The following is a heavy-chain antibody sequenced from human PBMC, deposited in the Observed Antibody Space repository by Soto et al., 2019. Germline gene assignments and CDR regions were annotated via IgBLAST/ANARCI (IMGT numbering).Heavy chain of an antibody. CDR3: AKGQHCSSTSCYFYYYGMDV. V-gene: IGHV3-30*18. J-gene: IGHJ6*02. D-gene: IGHD2-2*01. CDR1: GFIFNTYD. CDR2: ISYDGSNK. Sequence: GGSLRLCCAASGFIFNTYDMHWVRQAPGKGLEWVAVISYDGSNKYYADSVKGRLTISRDNSKKMLYLQMNSLRPEDTAVYYCAKGQHCSSTSCYFYYYGMDVWGQRTKVTVSS.